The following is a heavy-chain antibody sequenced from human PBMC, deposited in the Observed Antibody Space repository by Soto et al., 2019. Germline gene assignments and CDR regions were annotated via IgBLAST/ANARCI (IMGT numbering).Heavy chain of an antibody. D-gene: IGHD2-8*01. CDR1: GFTFSSYA. Sequence: GSLRLSCAASGFTFSSYAMSWVRQAPGKGLEWVSAISGSGGSTYYADSVKGRFTISRDNSKNTLYLQMNSLRAEDTAVYYCAKDRGYCTNGVCHDHYYYYYGMDVWGQGTTVTVSS. CDR3: AKDRGYCTNGVCHDHYYYYYGMDV. V-gene: IGHV3-23*01. J-gene: IGHJ6*02. CDR2: ISGSGGST.